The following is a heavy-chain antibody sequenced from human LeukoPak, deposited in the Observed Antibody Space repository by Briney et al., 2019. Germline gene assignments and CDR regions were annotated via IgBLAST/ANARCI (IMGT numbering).Heavy chain of an antibody. Sequence: SQTLSLTCTVSGGSISSGSYYWSWIRQPAGKGLEWIGRIYTSGSTNHNPSLKSRVTISVDTSKNQFSLKLSSVTAADTAVYYCARSIAVAGTGFDPWGQGTLVTVSS. V-gene: IGHV4-61*02. J-gene: IGHJ5*02. CDR2: IYTSGST. CDR3: ARSIAVAGTGFDP. CDR1: GGSISSGSYY. D-gene: IGHD6-19*01.